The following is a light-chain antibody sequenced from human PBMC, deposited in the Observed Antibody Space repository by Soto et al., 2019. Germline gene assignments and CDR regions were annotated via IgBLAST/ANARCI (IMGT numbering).Light chain of an antibody. CDR3: SSYTSSSSYV. CDR1: SSDVGGYNY. Sequence: QSALTQPASVSGSPGQSITLSCTGTSSDVGGYNYVSWYQQHPGKSPKVMIYDVSNRPSGVPNRFSGSKSGNTACLTISGLQAEDEADYYCSSYTSSSSYVFGTGTKVTVL. V-gene: IGLV2-14*03. J-gene: IGLJ1*01. CDR2: DVS.